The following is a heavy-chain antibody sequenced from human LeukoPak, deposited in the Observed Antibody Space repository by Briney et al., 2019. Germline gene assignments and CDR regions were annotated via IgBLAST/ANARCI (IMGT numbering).Heavy chain of an antibody. J-gene: IGHJ4*02. CDR1: GLTFDDYA. CDR3: ARGTRTPIVGATLIDY. V-gene: IGHV3-9*01. Sequence: PGRSLRLSCTASGLTFDDYAMHWVRQAPGKGLEWVSRINWNSGSIDYADSVKGRFTISRDNAKNSLYLQMNSLRAEDTAVYYCARGTRTPIVGATLIDYWGQGTLVTVSS. CDR2: INWNSGSI. D-gene: IGHD1-26*01.